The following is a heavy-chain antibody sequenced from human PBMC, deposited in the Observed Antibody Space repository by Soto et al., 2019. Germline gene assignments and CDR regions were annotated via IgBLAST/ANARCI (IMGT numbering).Heavy chain of an antibody. Sequence: QVQLVESGGGVVQPGRSLRLSCAASGFAFSSYAMPGVRQAPGKGLEWVAVISYDGSNKYYADSVKGRFTISRDNSKNTLYLQMNSLRAEDTAVYYCARDLSGSGDWGQGTLVTVSS. CDR2: ISYDGSNK. J-gene: IGHJ4*02. D-gene: IGHD3-10*01. CDR3: ARDLSGSGD. V-gene: IGHV3-30-3*01. CDR1: GFAFSSYA.